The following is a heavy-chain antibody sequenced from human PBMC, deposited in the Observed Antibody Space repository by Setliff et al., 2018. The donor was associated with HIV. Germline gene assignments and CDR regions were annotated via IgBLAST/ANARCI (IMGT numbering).Heavy chain of an antibody. V-gene: IGHV1-18*01. J-gene: IGHJ4*02. CDR1: GYTFTAFG. CDR2: ISTYSDET. Sequence: ASVKVSCKASGYTFTAFGMNWLRQAPGQGPEWMGWISTYSDETSSSQNLQGRLTMTTDTSTGTAYMELRSLRSDDTAVYYCARDLIGFSYYDSSGYFDYWGQGTLVTVSS. D-gene: IGHD3-22*01. CDR3: ARDLIGFSYYDSSGYFDY.